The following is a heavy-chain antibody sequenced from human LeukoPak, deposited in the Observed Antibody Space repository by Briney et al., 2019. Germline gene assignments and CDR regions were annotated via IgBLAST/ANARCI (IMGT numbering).Heavy chain of an antibody. Sequence: SETLSLTCSVSGGSITSYYWSWIRQPPGKGLEWIGYIYYSGSTNYNPSLKSRVTIAVDTSKNQFSLRLSSVTAADTAVYYCARGRYSPLDPWGQGTLVTVSS. V-gene: IGHV4-59*01. J-gene: IGHJ5*02. CDR1: GGSITSYY. D-gene: IGHD3-9*01. CDR3: ARGRYSPLDP. CDR2: IYYSGST.